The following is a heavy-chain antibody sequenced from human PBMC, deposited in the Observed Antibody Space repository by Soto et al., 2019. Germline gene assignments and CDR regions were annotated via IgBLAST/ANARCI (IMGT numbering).Heavy chain of an antibody. CDR3: ARDRVGGSYGFRPYYFDF. CDR2: IYYSGST. V-gene: IGHV4-30-4*01. CDR1: GGSISSGDYY. D-gene: IGHD1-26*01. J-gene: IGHJ4*02. Sequence: SETLSLTCTVSGGSISSGDYYWSWIRRPPGKGLEWIGYIYYSGSTFYNPSLKSRVTISVDTSKNQFSLKVSSVTAADTAVYYCARDRVGGSYGFRPYYFDFWGQGTLVTVFS.